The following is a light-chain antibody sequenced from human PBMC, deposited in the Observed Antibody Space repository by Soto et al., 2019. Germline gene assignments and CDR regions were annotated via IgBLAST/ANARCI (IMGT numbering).Light chain of an antibody. J-gene: IGKJ5*01. CDR3: QQYNNWPLIT. Sequence: EIVFTQSPATLSLYPEARPTLSWSASQSVSSRYLAWYQQKPGQSPRLLIYGASTRATGVPARFSGSGSGTEFTLTISSLQSEDFAVYYCQQYNNWPLITFGQGTRLEIK. V-gene: IGKV3-15*01. CDR2: GAS. CDR1: QSVSSRY.